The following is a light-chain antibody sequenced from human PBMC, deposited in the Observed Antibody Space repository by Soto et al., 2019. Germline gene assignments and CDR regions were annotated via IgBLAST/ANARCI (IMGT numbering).Light chain of an antibody. CDR2: EVS. J-gene: IGLJ2*01. Sequence: LTQPPSASGSPGQSVTISCTGTSSDVGGYNYVSWYQQHPGKAPKLMIYEVSKRPSGVPDRFSGSKSGNTASLTVSGLQAEDEADYYCSSYAGSNNFVVFGGGTKLTVL. CDR3: SSYAGSNNFVV. CDR1: SSDVGGYNY. V-gene: IGLV2-8*01.